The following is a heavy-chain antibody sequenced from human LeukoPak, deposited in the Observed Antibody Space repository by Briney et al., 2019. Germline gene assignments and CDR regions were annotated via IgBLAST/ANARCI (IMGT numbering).Heavy chain of an antibody. J-gene: IGHJ6*02. V-gene: IGHV4-59*01. Sequence: SETLSLTCTVSGGSISSYYWSWIRQSPGKGLEWIGYMHYSGNNKYNSSLKSRVTISLDTSKNQFSLRLSSVTAADTAVYYCASLIRQGHYAMDVWGQGTMVTVSS. CDR3: ASLIRQGHYAMDV. CDR1: GGSISSYY. CDR2: MHYSGNN.